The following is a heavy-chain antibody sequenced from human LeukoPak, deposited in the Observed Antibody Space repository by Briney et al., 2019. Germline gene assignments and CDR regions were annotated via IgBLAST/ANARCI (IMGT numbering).Heavy chain of an antibody. CDR1: GYTFTSYG. CDR3: ARGPHKRTYDRDNWFDP. J-gene: IGHJ5*02. CDR2: ISAYNGNT. Sequence: ASVKVSCKASGYTFTSYGISWVRQAPGQGLEWMGWISAYNGNTNYAQKLQGRVTTTTDTSTSTVYMELSSLRSEDTAVYYCARGPHKRTYDRDNWFDPWGQGTLVTVSS. V-gene: IGHV1-18*01. D-gene: IGHD3-3*01.